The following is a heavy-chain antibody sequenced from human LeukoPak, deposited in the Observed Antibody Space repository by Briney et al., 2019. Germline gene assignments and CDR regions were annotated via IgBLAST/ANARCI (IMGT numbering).Heavy chain of an antibody. D-gene: IGHD6-6*01. CDR3: AKGLRIAARYDAFDI. CDR2: ISGSGGST. J-gene: IGHJ3*02. CDR1: GFTFSSYA. V-gene: IGHV3-23*01. Sequence: GGSLRLSCAASGFTFSSYAMSWVRQAPGKGLEWAQPISGSGGSTYYADSVKGRFTISRDNSKNTLYLQMNSLRAEDTAVYYCAKGLRIAARYDAFDIWGQGTMVTVSS.